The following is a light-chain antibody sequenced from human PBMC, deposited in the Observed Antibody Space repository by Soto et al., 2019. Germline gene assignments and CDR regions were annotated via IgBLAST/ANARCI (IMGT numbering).Light chain of an antibody. Sequence: QSALTQPPSASGSPGQSVTISCTGTSSDVGAYKYVSWYQQYPGHAPKLMIYEVTKRPSGVPDRFSGSKSGNTASLTVSGLQAEDEADYYCTSYVGNDIWVFGGGTKLTVL. V-gene: IGLV2-8*01. CDR1: SSDVGAYKY. CDR3: TSYVGNDIWV. CDR2: EVT. J-gene: IGLJ3*02.